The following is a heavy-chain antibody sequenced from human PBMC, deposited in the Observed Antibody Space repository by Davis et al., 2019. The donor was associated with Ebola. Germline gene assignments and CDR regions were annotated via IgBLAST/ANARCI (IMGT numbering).Heavy chain of an antibody. D-gene: IGHD2/OR15-2a*01. J-gene: IGHJ3*02. CDR2: FGTVGDT. CDR1: GFTFSDYV. V-gene: IGHV3-23*01. Sequence: GESLKISCAASGFTFSDYVMSWVRQAPGKGLEWVSTFGTVGDTYYADSVKGRFAMSRDNSRGTLYLQMNSLRVEDSAIYYCVKDSSNIWFDIWGQGTLVTVSS. CDR3: VKDSSNIWFDI.